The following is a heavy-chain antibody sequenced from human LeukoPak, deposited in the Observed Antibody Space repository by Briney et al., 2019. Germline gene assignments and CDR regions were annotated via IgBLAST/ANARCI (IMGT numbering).Heavy chain of an antibody. D-gene: IGHD4-17*01. CDR1: GFTFSSYA. CDR3: ARQTNDYGDYGSSSWFDP. Sequence: GGSLRLSCAASGFTFSSYAMHWVRQAPGKGLEWVAVISYDGSNKYYADSVKGRFTISRDNSKNTLYLQMNSLRAEDTAVYYCARQTNDYGDYGSSSWFDPWGQGTLVTVSS. CDR2: ISYDGSNK. J-gene: IGHJ5*02. V-gene: IGHV3-30*04.